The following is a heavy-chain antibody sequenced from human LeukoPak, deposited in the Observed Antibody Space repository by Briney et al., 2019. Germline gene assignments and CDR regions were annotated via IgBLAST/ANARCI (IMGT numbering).Heavy chain of an antibody. J-gene: IGHJ4*02. CDR1: GFTFNSYA. CDR2: IGGGENT. Sequence: GGSLRLSCAASGFTFNSYALSWVRQAPGKGLEWVSTIGGGENTYYADSVKGRFTISRDNSRNTLYLQMKSLRAEDTAVYFCAKVLTGSQDYWGQGTLVTVSS. CDR3: AKVLTGSQDY. V-gene: IGHV3-23*01. D-gene: IGHD7-27*01.